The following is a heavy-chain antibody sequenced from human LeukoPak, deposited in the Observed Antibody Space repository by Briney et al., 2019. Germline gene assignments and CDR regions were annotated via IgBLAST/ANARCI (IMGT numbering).Heavy chain of an antibody. CDR3: ARDSLRASMN. J-gene: IGHJ4*02. D-gene: IGHD3-10*01. Sequence: SVKVSCKASGGTFSSFAISWVRQAPGQGLEWMGRIIPILGIANHTQKFQGRVTMTTDTSTSTAYMELRSLRSDDTAVYYCARDSLRASMNWGQGTLVTVSS. CDR2: IIPILGIA. CDR1: GGTFSSFA. V-gene: IGHV1-69*04.